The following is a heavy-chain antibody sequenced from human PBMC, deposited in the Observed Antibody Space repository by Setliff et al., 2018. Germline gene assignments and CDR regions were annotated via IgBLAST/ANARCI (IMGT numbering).Heavy chain of an antibody. CDR3: SRLVRYCTRTSCQRASGDDY. V-gene: IGHV1-18*01. Sequence: ASVKVSCKASGYSFRNFGITWVRQAPGQGLEWMGWISGYNGNTNYAQKLQGRVTMTTDTSTTTAYMELKSLRSDDTAVYHCSRLVRYCTRTSCQRASGDDYWGQGTLVTVSS. D-gene: IGHD2-2*01. CDR1: GYSFRNFG. J-gene: IGHJ4*02. CDR2: ISGYNGNT.